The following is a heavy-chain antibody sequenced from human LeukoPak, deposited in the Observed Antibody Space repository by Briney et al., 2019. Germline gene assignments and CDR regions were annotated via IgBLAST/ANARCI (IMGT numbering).Heavy chain of an antibody. V-gene: IGHV4-4*07. Sequence: SETLSLTRTVSGGSISSYYWSWIRQPAGKGLEWIGRIYTSGSTNYNPSLKSRVTISVDTSKNQFSLKLSSVTAADTAVYYCARDLAGRRWLQMYYFDYWGQGTLVTVSS. CDR3: ARDLAGRRWLQMYYFDY. CDR1: GGSISSYY. CDR2: IYTSGST. D-gene: IGHD5-24*01. J-gene: IGHJ4*02.